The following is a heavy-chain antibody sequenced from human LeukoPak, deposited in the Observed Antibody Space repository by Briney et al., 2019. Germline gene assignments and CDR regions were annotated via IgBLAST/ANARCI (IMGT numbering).Heavy chain of an antibody. D-gene: IGHD3-10*01. CDR1: GFTFNNYN. CDR2: ITSSGTYI. J-gene: IGHJ3*02. CDR3: ARWFGELLPETHAFDI. V-gene: IGHV3-21*01. Sequence: GGSLILSCATSGFTFNNYNMNWVRQAPGRALEWVSSITSSGTYIFYADSVKGRFTISRDNAKNSLYLQMNSLGPEDTAVYYCARWFGELLPETHAFDIWGQGTMVTVSS.